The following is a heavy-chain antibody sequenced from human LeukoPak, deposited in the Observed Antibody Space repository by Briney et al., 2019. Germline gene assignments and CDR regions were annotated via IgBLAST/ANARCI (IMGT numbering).Heavy chain of an antibody. Sequence: SETLSLTCTVSGGSISSGGYYWSWIRQPPGKGLEWIGYIYHSGSTYYNPSLKSRVTISVDRSKNQFSLKLSSVTAAGTAVYYCATSGGYSYGYLAYWGQGTLVTVSS. CDR2: IYHSGST. CDR1: GGSISSGGYY. V-gene: IGHV4-30-2*01. J-gene: IGHJ4*02. CDR3: ATSGGYSYGYLAY. D-gene: IGHD5-18*01.